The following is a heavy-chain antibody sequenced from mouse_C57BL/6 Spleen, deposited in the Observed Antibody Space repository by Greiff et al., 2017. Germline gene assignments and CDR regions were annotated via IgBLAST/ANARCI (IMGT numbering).Heavy chain of an antibody. J-gene: IGHJ3*01. CDR2: IHPSDSAT. V-gene: IGHV1-74*01. Sequence: QVQLQQSGAELVKPGASVKVSCKASGYTFTSYWMHWVKQRPGQGLEWIGRIHPSDSATNYNQKFKGKATLTVDKSSSTAYMQLSSLTSEDSAVYYCAIEGPAPCFAYWGQGTLVTVSA. CDR1: GYTFTSYW. CDR3: AIEGPAPCFAY.